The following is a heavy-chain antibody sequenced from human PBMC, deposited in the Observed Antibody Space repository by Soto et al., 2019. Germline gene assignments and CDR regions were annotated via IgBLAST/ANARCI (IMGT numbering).Heavy chain of an antibody. V-gene: IGHV4-30-2*01. J-gene: IGHJ4*02. CDR1: GGSISSGGYS. D-gene: IGHD3-10*01. Sequence: QLQLQESGSGLVKPSQTLSLTCAVSGGSISSGGYSWSWIRQPPGKGLEWIGYIYHSGSTYYNPSLKGRVTISVDRAKNQFSRKLSSVPAADTAVYYCASGRFGSYDYWGQGTLVTVSS. CDR2: IYHSGST. CDR3: ASGRFGSYDY.